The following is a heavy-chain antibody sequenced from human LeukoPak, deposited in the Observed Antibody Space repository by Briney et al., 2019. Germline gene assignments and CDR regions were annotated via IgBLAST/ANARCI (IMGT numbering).Heavy chain of an antibody. J-gene: IGHJ4*02. D-gene: IGHD5-12*01. CDR2: MNPNTGDT. CDR3: ARTSHYVDIAATIPYGIYYFDY. V-gene: IGHV1-8*01. CDR1: GYTFTTYD. Sequence: ASVKVSCKTSGYTFTTYDISWVRQATGQGLEWMGWMNPNTGDTGYAQKFQGRVTLTRNTSISTAYMELSSLRSDDTAVYYCARTSHYVDIAATIPYGIYYFDYWGQGTLVTVSS.